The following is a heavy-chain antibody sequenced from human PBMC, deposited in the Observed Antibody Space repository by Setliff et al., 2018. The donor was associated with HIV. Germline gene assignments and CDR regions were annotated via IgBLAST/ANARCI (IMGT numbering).Heavy chain of an antibody. CDR3: ARRTFGSGRIDP. V-gene: IGHV1-8*02. J-gene: IGHJ5*02. CDR1: GDTFTSYD. CDR2: MTPYSGNT. D-gene: IGHD3-16*01. Sequence: ASVKVSCKTSGDTFTSYDINWVRQAAGHGLEWMGWMTPYSGNTGYAQKFQGRVSMTRNTSISTAYMELSSLRSEDTAVYYCARRTFGSGRIDPWGQGTLVTVSS.